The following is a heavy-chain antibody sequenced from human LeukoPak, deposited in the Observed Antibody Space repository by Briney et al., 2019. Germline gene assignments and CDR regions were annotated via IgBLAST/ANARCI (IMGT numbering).Heavy chain of an antibody. CDR3: AKDLDYTTYGYCFDY. D-gene: IGHD4-11*01. J-gene: IGHJ4*02. V-gene: IGHV3-30*18. CDR2: TSHDGSNE. CDR1: GFTFRRYW. Sequence: GGSLRLSCAASGFTFRRYWMSWVRQAPGKGLEWVALTSHDGSNEYYADSVKGLFTISRDNSRNTLYLQMIRLRGDDTAVYYGAKDLDYTTYGYCFDYWGQGTLVTVSS.